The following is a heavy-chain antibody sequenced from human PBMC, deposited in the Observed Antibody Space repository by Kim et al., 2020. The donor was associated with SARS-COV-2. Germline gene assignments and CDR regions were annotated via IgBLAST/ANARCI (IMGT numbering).Heavy chain of an antibody. Sequence: GGSLRLSCAASGFPCILYAMHWVRQAPGKGLEWVAVISYDGSNKYYADSVKGRFTISRDNSKNTLYLQMNSLRAEDTAVYYCARATSGSYYYGMDVWGQGTTVTVSS. V-gene: IGHV3-30-3*01. D-gene: IGHD3-10*01. J-gene: IGHJ6*02. CDR1: GFPCILYA. CDR2: ISYDGSNK. CDR3: ARATSGSYYYGMDV.